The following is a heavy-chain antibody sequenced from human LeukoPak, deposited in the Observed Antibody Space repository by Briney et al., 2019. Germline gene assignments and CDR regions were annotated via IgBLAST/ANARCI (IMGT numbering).Heavy chain of an antibody. J-gene: IGHJ4*02. V-gene: IGHV4-38-2*02. CDR1: GYSISSGYY. CDR3: ASDIAARQNY. CDR2: IYYSGST. Sequence: SETLSLTCTVSGYSISSGYYWGWIRQPPGKGLEWIGSIYYSGSTYYNPSLKSRVTISVDTSKNQFSLKLSSVTAADTAVYYCASDIAARQNYWGQGTLVTVSS. D-gene: IGHD6-6*01.